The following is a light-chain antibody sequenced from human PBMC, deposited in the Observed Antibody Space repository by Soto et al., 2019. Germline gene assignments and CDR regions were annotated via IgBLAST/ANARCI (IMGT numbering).Light chain of an antibody. CDR3: QQFNSFPLT. CDR1: QGIGSA. V-gene: IGKV1-13*02. CDR2: DAS. Sequence: AVQLTRSPSSLSASVVDRVTISCRASQGIGSALAWYQQNPGKAPKVLIYDASSLESGVPSRFSGSGSGTDFTLTISSLQPEDFASYYCQQFNSFPLTFGGGTKVDIK. J-gene: IGKJ4*01.